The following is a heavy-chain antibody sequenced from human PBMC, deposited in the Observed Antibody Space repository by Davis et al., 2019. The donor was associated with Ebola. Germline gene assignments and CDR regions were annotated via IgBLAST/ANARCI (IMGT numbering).Heavy chain of an antibody. CDR2: IYSGGNT. D-gene: IGHD2-15*01. CDR3: ARGFVLLGGFNY. Sequence: SETLSPTCTLSGGSITSGDLYWSWLRQHPGNGLEWIGYIYSGGNTHFNPSLKRRVAISIDTSKNQFSLKLTSVTAADTDVYYCARGFVLLGGFNYWGRGTLVTVSS. J-gene: IGHJ4*02. V-gene: IGHV4-31*02. CDR1: GGSITSGDLY.